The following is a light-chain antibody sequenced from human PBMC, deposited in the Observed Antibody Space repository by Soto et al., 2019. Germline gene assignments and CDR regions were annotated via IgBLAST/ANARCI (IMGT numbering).Light chain of an antibody. CDR1: SSDVGGYNY. J-gene: IGLJ1*01. CDR3: CSYAGSYTFYV. Sequence: QSVLTQPRSVSGSPGQSVTTSCTGTSSDVGGYNYVSWYQQHPGKAPKLMIYDVSKRPSGVPDRFSGSKSGNTASLTISGLQAEDEADYYCCSYAGSYTFYVFGTGTRSPS. CDR2: DVS. V-gene: IGLV2-11*01.